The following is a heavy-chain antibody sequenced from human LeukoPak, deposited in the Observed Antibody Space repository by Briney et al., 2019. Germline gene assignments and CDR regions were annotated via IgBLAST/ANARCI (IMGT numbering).Heavy chain of an antibody. CDR2: ISAYNGNT. V-gene: IGHV1-18*01. D-gene: IGHD2-21*02. J-gene: IGHJ4*02. Sequence: ASVKVSCKASGYTFTSYGISWVRQAPGQGLEWMGWISAYNGNTNYAQKLQGRVTMTTDTSTSTAYMELRSLRSDDTAVYYCARAVYYCGGDCYSPFDYWGQGTLVTVSS. CDR1: GYTFTSYG. CDR3: ARAVYYCGGDCYSPFDY.